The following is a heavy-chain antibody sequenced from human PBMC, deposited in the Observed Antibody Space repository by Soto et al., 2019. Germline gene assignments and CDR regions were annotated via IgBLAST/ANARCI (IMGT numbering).Heavy chain of an antibody. D-gene: IGHD2-2*01. CDR2: IYYSGST. Sequence: SETLSLTCTVAGGSVSNGAYYWSWIRQPPGKGLELIGYIYYSGSTTYNPSLKSRVTISVDTSKNQFSLKLSSVTAADTAVYYCATYAAGRPVDRWGQGTMVTVSS. J-gene: IGHJ5*02. CDR1: GGSVSNGAYY. CDR3: ATYAAGRPVDR. V-gene: IGHV4-61*08.